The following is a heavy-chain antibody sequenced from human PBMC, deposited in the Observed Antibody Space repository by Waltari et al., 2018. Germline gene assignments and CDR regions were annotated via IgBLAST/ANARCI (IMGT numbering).Heavy chain of an antibody. CDR3: ARETLPGNKIIDY. D-gene: IGHD1-1*01. CDR2: INSNTGDP. CDR1: GYTFTAYY. J-gene: IGHJ4*02. Sequence: QVHLVQSGAEVKQPGASVRVSCKTSGYTFTAYYLHWVRQAPGQGLEWMAWINSNTGDPQSAQTFEGRVTVTRDTSLTTAYLELSGLRSDDTALYYCARETLPGNKIIDYWGQGTLVTVSS. V-gene: IGHV1-2*02.